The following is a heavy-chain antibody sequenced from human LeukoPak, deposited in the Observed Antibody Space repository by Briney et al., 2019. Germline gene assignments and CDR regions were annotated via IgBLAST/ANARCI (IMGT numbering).Heavy chain of an antibody. Sequence: PGGSLGLSCAASGFTFSNYNMNWVRQAPGKGLEWVSSISSSSSYIYYADSVKGRFTISRDNSKNTLYVQMNSLRAEDTAVYYCARGSKPYGEYIRSRIHYFDYWGQGTLVTVSS. D-gene: IGHD4-17*01. CDR1: GFTFSNYN. V-gene: IGHV3-21*01. CDR3: ARGSKPYGEYIRSRIHYFDY. CDR2: ISSSSSYI. J-gene: IGHJ4*02.